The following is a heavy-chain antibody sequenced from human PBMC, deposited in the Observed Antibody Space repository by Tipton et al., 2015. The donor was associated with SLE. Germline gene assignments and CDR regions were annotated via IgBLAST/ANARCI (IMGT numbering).Heavy chain of an antibody. CDR2: IYYSGST. Sequence: TLSLTCTVSGGSLSSRSHYWGWIRQPPGKGLEWIGSIYYSGSTYYNPSLKSRVTISVDTSKNQFSLKLSSVTAADTAVYYCARGRGYFDYWGQGTLVTVSS. V-gene: IGHV4-39*07. J-gene: IGHJ4*02. CDR1: GGSLSSRSHY. CDR3: ARGRGYFDY.